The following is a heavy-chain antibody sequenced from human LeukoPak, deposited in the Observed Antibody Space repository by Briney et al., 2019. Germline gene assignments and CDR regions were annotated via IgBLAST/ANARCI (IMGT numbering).Heavy chain of an antibody. V-gene: IGHV3-33*01. CDR1: GFTFSSYG. Sequence: PGRSLRLSCSASGFTFSSYGMHRVRQAPGKGLEWVAVIWYDGSNKYYADSVKGRFTISRDNSKDTLYLQMNSLRAEDTAVYYCASEAYCGGDCYEVFDSWGQGTLVTVSP. CDR3: ASEAYCGGDCYEVFDS. J-gene: IGHJ4*02. CDR2: IWYDGSNK. D-gene: IGHD2-21*02.